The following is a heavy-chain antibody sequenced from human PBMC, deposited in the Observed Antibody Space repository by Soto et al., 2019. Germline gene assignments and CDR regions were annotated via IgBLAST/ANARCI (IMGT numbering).Heavy chain of an antibody. CDR1: GFTFSDYY. V-gene: IGHV3-11*01. CDR2: ISSSGSTI. D-gene: IGHD3-3*01. Sequence: QVQLVESGGGLVKPGGSLRLSCAASGFTFSDYYMSWIRQAPGKGLEWVSYISSSGSTIYYADSVKGRFTISRDNAKNSLYLQMNSLRAEDTAVYYCARDTPYYDFWSGYYPYYYGMDVWGQGTTVTVSS. J-gene: IGHJ6*02. CDR3: ARDTPYYDFWSGYYPYYYGMDV.